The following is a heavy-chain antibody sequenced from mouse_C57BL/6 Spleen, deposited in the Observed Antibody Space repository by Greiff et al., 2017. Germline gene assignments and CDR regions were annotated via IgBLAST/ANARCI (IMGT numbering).Heavy chain of an antibody. J-gene: IGHJ2*01. Sequence: VQLQQSGAELVKPGASVKISCKASGYAFSSYWMNWVQQRPGKGLEWIGKIYPGDGDTNYNGKFKGKATLTADKSSSTADMQLSSLTSEDSAVYFGARLDFDYWGQGTTLTVSS. CDR3: ARLDFDY. CDR1: GYAFSSYW. V-gene: IGHV1-80*01. CDR2: IYPGDGDT.